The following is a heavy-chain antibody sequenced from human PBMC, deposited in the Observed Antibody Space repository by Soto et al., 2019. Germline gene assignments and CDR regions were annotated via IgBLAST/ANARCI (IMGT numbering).Heavy chain of an antibody. CDR2: IIPILGIA. CDR1: GGTFSSYT. D-gene: IGHD1-1*01. J-gene: IGHJ5*02. CDR3: ARNNTGNEGGCFAP. V-gene: IGHV1-69*02. Sequence: ASVKVSCKASGGTFSSYTISWVRQAPGQGLEWMGRIIPILGIANYAQKFQGRVTITADKSTSTAYMELSSLRSEDTAVYYCARNNTGNEGGCFAPGGQETLLPVSS.